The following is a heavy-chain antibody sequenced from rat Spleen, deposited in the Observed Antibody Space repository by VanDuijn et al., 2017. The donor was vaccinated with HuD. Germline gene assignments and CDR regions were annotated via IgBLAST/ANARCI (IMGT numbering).Heavy chain of an antibody. V-gene: IGHV5-20*01. J-gene: IGHJ3*01. CDR1: GFTFSDYY. CDR3: TFDGVFAAY. D-gene: IGHD4-4*01. CDR2: ISYDGGST. Sequence: EVQLVESGGGLVQPGRSLKLSCAASGFTFSDYYMAWVRQAPKKGLEWVASISYDGGSTYYRDSVKGRFTISRDNSKSSLYLQMDSLRSEDTATSYCTFDGVFAAYWGQGTLVTVSS.